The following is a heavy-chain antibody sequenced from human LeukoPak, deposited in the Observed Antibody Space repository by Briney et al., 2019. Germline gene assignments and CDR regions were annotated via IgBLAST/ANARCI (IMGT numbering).Heavy chain of an antibody. CDR3: ARGRSKFDY. V-gene: IGHV3-7*03. CDR1: GLTFSSYW. D-gene: IGHD3-10*01. J-gene: IGHJ4*02. Sequence: GGSLRLSCAASGLTFSSYWMSWVRQAPGKGLEWVANIKQDGSEKYYVDSVKGRFTISRDNAKNSLYLQMNSLRAEDTAVYYCARGRSKFDYWGQGTLVTVSS. CDR2: IKQDGSEK.